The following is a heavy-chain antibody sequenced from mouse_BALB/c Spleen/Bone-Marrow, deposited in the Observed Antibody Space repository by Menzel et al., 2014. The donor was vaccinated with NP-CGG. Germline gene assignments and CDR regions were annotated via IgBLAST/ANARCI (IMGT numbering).Heavy chain of an antibody. Sequence: EVMLVESGGGLVKPGGSLKLSCAASGFTFSSYAMSWVRQTPEKRLEWVATISSGGSYTYYPDSVKGRFTISRDNAKNTLYLQMSSLRSEDTAMYYCARRGYGNYVGYAMDCWGQGTSVTVSS. CDR1: GFTFSSYA. J-gene: IGHJ4*01. CDR2: ISSGGSYT. D-gene: IGHD2-10*02. V-gene: IGHV5-9-1*01. CDR3: ARRGYGNYVGYAMDC.